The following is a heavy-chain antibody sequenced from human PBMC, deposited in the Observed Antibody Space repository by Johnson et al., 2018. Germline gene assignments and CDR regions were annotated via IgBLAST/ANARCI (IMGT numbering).Heavy chain of an antibody. V-gene: IGHV3-30*03. CDR2: VSYDGSNK. D-gene: IGHD3-3*01. CDR3: ATDPGATIFGVGDYYYGMDV. CDR1: GFTFRNHG. Sequence: VQLVESGGGVVQPGRSLRLSCAASGFTFRNHGMHWVRQAPGKGMEWVAVVSYDGSNKYYADSAKGRFITSRDNSKNTLYLQMNSLRAEATAVYCCATDPGATIFGVGDYYYGMDVWGLGTTVTVSS. J-gene: IGHJ6*02.